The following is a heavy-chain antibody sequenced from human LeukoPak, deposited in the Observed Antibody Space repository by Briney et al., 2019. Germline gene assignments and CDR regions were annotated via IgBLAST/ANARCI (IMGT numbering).Heavy chain of an antibody. CDR3: TTDLGTYYHGSQRLIPIDY. D-gene: IGHD3-10*01. CDR1: XNAW. J-gene: IGHJ4*02. CDR2: IKSKTDGETT. V-gene: IGHV3-15*01. Sequence: XNAWMSWVRQAPGKGLEWIGRIKSKTDGETTNYAEPVRGRFTISRDDSKSAVYLQMNSLKIEDTAVYYCTTDLGTYYHGSQRLIPIDYWGQGTLVTVSS.